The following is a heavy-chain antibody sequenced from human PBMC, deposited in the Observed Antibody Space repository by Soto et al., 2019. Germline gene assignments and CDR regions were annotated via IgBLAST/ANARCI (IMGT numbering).Heavy chain of an antibody. J-gene: IGHJ6*02. D-gene: IGHD3-16*01. V-gene: IGHV1-18*01. Sequence: QVQLVQSGAEVKKPGASVKVSCKASGYIFTSYGVSWVRQAPGQGLEWLGWINGYNGNTNYGQNIQGRVTMTTDAPTSTAYMELRSLRSDDTAGYCGERMGDFPYYYYGLYVWGQGTTVIVSS. CDR3: ERMGDFPYYYYGLYV. CDR1: GYIFTSYG. CDR2: INGYNGNT.